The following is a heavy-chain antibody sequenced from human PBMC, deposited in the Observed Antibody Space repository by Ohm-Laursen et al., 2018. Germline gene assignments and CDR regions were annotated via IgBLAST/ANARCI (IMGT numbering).Heavy chain of an antibody. V-gene: IGHV3-48*03. CDR3: ARDPVRGLTDY. CDR2: ISSSGSTI. Sequence: SLRLSCTASGSTFSSYEMNWVRQAPGKGLEWVSYISSSGSTIHYADSVKGRFTISRDNAKNSLYLQMNSLRAEDTAVYHCARDPVRGLTDYWGQGTLVTVSS. J-gene: IGHJ4*02. CDR1: GSTFSSYE. D-gene: IGHD3-16*01.